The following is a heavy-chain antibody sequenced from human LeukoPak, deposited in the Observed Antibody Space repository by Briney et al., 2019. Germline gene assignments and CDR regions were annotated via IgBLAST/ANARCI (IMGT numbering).Heavy chain of an antibody. CDR2: MYPGNSDT. CDR1: GFGFTSYW. CDR3: ARHTTRGYSYAHDYYYYMDV. J-gene: IGHJ6*03. V-gene: IGHV5-51*01. D-gene: IGHD5-18*01. Sequence: GVSMKISCKGFGFGFTSYWISSGRQTAGHGGEWMGIMYPGNSDTSYSPSFQGQVTISADKSISTAYLQWSSLKASDTAMYYCARHTTRGYSYAHDYYYYMDVWGKGTTVTVSS.